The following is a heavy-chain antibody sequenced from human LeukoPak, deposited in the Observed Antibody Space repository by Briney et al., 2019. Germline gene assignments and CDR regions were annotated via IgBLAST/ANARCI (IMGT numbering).Heavy chain of an antibody. CDR1: GFTFSSYS. Sequence: MTGVSLRLSCAASGFTFSSYSMNWVRQAPGKGREWGSSISSRSSYIYYAASVKGRFAVSRDNAKNSLYLKMNSLRAEDTAVYYCARDRYSSSSNYGVDVWGQGTTVTVSS. V-gene: IGHV3-21*01. D-gene: IGHD6-6*01. CDR2: ISSRSSYI. J-gene: IGHJ6*02. CDR3: ARDRYSSSSNYGVDV.